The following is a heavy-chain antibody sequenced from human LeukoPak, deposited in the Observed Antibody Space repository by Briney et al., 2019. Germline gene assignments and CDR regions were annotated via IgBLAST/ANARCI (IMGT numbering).Heavy chain of an antibody. Sequence: ASVKVSCKASGYTFTGYYMHWVRQAPGQGLEWMGWINPNSGGTNYAQKFQGRVTMTRDTSISTAYMELSRLRSDDTAVYYCARRYFGSGSYYTDYWGQGTLVTVSS. CDR1: GYTFTGYY. CDR3: ARRYFGSGSYYTDY. V-gene: IGHV1-2*02. D-gene: IGHD3-10*01. J-gene: IGHJ4*02. CDR2: INPNSGGT.